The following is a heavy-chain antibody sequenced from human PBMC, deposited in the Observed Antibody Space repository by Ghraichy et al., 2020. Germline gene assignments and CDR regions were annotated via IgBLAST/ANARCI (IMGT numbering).Heavy chain of an antibody. Sequence: SVKVSCKASGGTFSSYAISWVRQAPGQGLEWMGGIIPIFGTANYAQKFQGRVTITADESTSTAYMELSSLRSEDTAVYYCARTSYYYNSSGYEYYFDSWGQGTLVTVSS. J-gene: IGHJ4*02. V-gene: IGHV1-69*13. D-gene: IGHD3-22*01. CDR2: IIPIFGTA. CDR3: ARTSYYYNSSGYEYYFDS. CDR1: GGTFSSYA.